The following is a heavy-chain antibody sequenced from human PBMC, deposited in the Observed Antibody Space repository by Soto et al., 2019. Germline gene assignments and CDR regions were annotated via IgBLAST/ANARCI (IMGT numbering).Heavy chain of an antibody. V-gene: IGHV4-39*01. CDR2: IYYSGST. D-gene: IGHD2-21*02. CDR1: VGSISISSYY. J-gene: IGHJ3*02. CDR3: ARHHMIWRVVTAIPDMGTADI. Sequence: PSETLSVTCTFSVGSISISSYYWGWIRQPPGKGPQWIGSIYYSGSTYYNPSLKSRVTISVDTSKNQFSLKLSSVTAADTAVYYCARHHMIWRVVTAIPDMGTADIWGQGTMVTVSS.